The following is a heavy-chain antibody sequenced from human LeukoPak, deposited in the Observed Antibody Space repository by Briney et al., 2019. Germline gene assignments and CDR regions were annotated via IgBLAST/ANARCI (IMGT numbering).Heavy chain of an antibody. CDR3: ARVLSTGGHDAFDI. D-gene: IGHD4-17*01. J-gene: IGHJ3*02. CDR1: GYTFTGYY. V-gene: IGHV1-2*02. CDR2: INPNSGGT. Sequence: ASVKVSCKASGYTFTGYYMHWVRQAPGQGLEWMGWINPNSGGTNYAQKFQGRVTMTRDTSISTAYMELSRLRSDDTAVYYCARVLSTGGHDAFDIWGQGTMVTVSS.